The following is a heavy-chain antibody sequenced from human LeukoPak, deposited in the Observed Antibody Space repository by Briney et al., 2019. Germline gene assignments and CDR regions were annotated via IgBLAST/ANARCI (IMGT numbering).Heavy chain of an antibody. CDR1: GGTFSSYA. Sequence: SVKVSCKASGGTFSSYAISWVRQAPGQGLEWMGRIIPILGIANYAQKFQGRVTITADKSTSTAYMELSSLRSEDTAVYYCARPDSGYDSKNGGMDVWGQGTTVTVSS. CDR3: ARPDSGYDSKNGGMDV. D-gene: IGHD5-12*01. CDR2: IIPILGIA. J-gene: IGHJ6*02. V-gene: IGHV1-69*04.